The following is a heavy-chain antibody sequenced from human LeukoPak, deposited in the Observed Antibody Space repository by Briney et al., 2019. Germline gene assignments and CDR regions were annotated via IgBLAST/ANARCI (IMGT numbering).Heavy chain of an antibody. CDR1: GYTFTGYY. J-gene: IGHJ3*02. Sequence: APVKVSCKASGYTFTGYYMHWVRQAPGQGLEWMGWINPNSGGTNYAQKFQGRVTMTRDTSISTAYMELSRLRSDDTAVYYCARDLHFETPHDAFDIWGQGTMVTVSS. CDR3: ARDLHFETPHDAFDI. CDR2: INPNSGGT. V-gene: IGHV1-2*02. D-gene: IGHD2-15*01.